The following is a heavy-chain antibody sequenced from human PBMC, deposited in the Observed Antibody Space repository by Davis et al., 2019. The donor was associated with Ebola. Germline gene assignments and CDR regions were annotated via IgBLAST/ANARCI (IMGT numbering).Heavy chain of an antibody. V-gene: IGHV4-4*02. CDR1: APSTATSNW. CDR2: IYHSGST. CDR3: ARAQYYNEMDV. Sequence: PSETLSLTCAVYAPSTATSNWRSWVRLPPGKGVEGLGEIYHSGSTKYNPSLKSRVTIAVDKSKNQFSLKLSSVTAAETAVYYCARAQYYNEMDVWGKGTPVTVSS. J-gene: IGHJ6*04.